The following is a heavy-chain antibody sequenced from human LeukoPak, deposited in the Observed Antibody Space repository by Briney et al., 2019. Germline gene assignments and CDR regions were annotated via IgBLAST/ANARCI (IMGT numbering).Heavy chain of an antibody. J-gene: IGHJ6*03. CDR2: ISYERNTK. D-gene: IGHD3-10*02. CDR3: ATSRISMMGDYIDF. V-gene: IGHV3-30*04. Sequence: GGSLSLSCVLSGFILWIFPTHWVRNAPEEALEWVAHISYERNTKYYADSVKGRFTLSRDNSKNTVYPTVISLRAEDTALYYCATSRISMMGDYIDFWGKGTAVTVSS. CDR1: GFILWIFP.